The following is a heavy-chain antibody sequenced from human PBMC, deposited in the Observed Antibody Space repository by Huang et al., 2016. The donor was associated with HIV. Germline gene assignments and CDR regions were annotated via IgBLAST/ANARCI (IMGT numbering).Heavy chain of an antibody. CDR1: GASFTGNY. J-gene: IGHJ6*02. V-gene: IGHV4-34*01. Sequence: QVHLQQWGAGLLKPSETLTLTCAVSGASFTGNYWTWIRQTPGKGLEWIGEINDRVATIYNPSLESRVTISIDRSKKQFSLRLSSMTAADTAVYYCARQWVLLDYLMGMDVWGQGTTVIVSS. D-gene: IGHD3-3*01. CDR3: ARQWVLLDYLMGMDV. CDR2: INDRVAT.